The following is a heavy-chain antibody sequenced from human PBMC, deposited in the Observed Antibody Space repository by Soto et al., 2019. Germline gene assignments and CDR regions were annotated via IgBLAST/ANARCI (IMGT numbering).Heavy chain of an antibody. D-gene: IGHD3-9*01. J-gene: IGHJ4*02. V-gene: IGHV3-30*09. Sequence: QVHLVESGGGVAQPGRSPRLSCAASGFTFSSYVMHWVRLTPGKGLEWVAVISYDGNTRYYADSVKGRFAISRDNSNSTLYLQMNSLRVEDTAVYYCARAREAGSYHEGIDYLGQGTLVTVSS. CDR2: ISYDGNTR. CDR3: ARAREAGSYHEGIDY. CDR1: GFTFSSYV.